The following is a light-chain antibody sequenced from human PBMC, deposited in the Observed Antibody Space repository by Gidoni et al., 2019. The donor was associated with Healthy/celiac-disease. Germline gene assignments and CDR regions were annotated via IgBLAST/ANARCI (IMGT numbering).Light chain of an antibody. V-gene: IGLV2-14*01. Sequence: QSALTPPASVSGSPGQSIPISCTGTSSDVGGYNYVSWSQQHPGKAPKLMISEVSNRPSGVSNRFSGAKSGNTASLTISGLQAEDEADYYCSSYTSSSILVFGGGTKLTVL. CDR3: SSYTSSSILV. CDR2: EVS. CDR1: SSDVGGYNY. J-gene: IGLJ2*01.